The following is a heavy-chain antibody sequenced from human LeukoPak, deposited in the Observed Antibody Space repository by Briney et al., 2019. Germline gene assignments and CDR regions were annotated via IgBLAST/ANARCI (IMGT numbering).Heavy chain of an antibody. V-gene: IGHV3-30*04. D-gene: IGHD2-21*02. Sequence: GGSLRLSCAASGFTFSSYAMHWVRQAPGKGLEWVAVISYDGSNKYYADSVKGRFTISRDNSKNTLYLQMNSLRAEDTAVYYCARDIAIVVVTATHDAFDIWGQGTMVTVSS. CDR3: ARDIAIVVVTATHDAFDI. J-gene: IGHJ3*02. CDR2: ISYDGSNK. CDR1: GFTFSSYA.